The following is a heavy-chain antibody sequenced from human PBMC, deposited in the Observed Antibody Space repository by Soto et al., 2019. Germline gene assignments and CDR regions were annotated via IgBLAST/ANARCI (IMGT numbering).Heavy chain of an antibody. CDR3: ALTRRSSLLEVAGPGFEY. V-gene: IGHV3-30*02. CDR2: LPYEGSEQ. D-gene: IGHD6-19*01. J-gene: IGHJ4*02. CDR1: LFNLRVFG. Sequence: RGPLGVGCAACLFNLRVFGMHSLRQEPGKALEWLSVLPYEGSEQYYADSVRGRFTISRDNSENTLFLQMDRLRVDDTGVYYCALTRRSSLLEVAGPGFEYWGQGTLVTVSS.